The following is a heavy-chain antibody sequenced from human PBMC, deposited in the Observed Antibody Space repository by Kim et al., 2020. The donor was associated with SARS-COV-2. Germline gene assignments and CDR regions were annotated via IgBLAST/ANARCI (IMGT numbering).Heavy chain of an antibody. CDR3: ARSAPGPWLQSPRGDYFDY. V-gene: IGHV3-48*03. Sequence: GRFTISRDNAKNSLYLQMNSLRAEDTAVYYCARSAPGPWLQSPRGDYFDYWGQGTLVTVSS. J-gene: IGHJ4*02. D-gene: IGHD5-12*01.